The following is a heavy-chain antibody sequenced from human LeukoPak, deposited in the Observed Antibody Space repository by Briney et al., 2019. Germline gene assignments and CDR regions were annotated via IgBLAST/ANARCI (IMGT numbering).Heavy chain of an antibody. CDR2: ISGSGGST. CDR3: AKDSGYSYAYNWFDP. Sequence: GGSLRLSCAASGFTFSSYAMSCVRQAPGKGLEWVSAISGSGGSTYYADSVKGRFTISRDNSKNTLYLQMNSLRAEDTAVYYCAKDSGYSYAYNWFDPWGQGTLVTVSS. CDR1: GFTFSSYA. V-gene: IGHV3-23*01. J-gene: IGHJ5*02. D-gene: IGHD5-18*01.